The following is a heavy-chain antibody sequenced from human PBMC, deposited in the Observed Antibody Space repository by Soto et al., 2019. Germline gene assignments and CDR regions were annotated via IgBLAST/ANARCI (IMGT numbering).Heavy chain of an antibody. CDR3: ARDGLRVAAHNWFDP. D-gene: IGHD2-15*01. CDR1: GDSVSSNSAA. CDR2: TYYRSKWYN. V-gene: IGHV6-1*01. J-gene: IGHJ5*02. Sequence: SQTLSLSCAISGDSVSSNSAAWNWIRQSPSRGLEWLGRTYYRSKWYNDYAVSVKSRITINPDTSRNQFSLQLNTVTPEDTAVYYCARDGLRVAAHNWFDPWGQGTLVTVSS.